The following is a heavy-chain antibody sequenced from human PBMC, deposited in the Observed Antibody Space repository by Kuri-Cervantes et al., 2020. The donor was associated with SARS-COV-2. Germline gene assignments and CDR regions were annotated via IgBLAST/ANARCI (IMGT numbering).Heavy chain of an antibody. Sequence: SCKASGYTFTSYHMHWVRQAPGQGLEWVAAISYDGNNKYFADSVRGRFTVSRDNSKNTLYLEMDGLRPEDTAVYYCARDMTFDEYGDYFYYYMDVCGKGTTVVASS. CDR1: GYTFTSYH. CDR3: ARDMTFDEYGDYFYYYMDV. D-gene: IGHD3-16*01. CDR2: ISYDGNNK. J-gene: IGHJ6*03. V-gene: IGHV3-30*04.